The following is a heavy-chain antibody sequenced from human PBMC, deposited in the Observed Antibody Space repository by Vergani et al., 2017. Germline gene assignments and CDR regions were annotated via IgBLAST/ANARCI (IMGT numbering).Heavy chain of an antibody. D-gene: IGHD2-2*01. V-gene: IGHV1-69*01. CDR1: GGTFSSYA. J-gene: IGHJ3*02. CDR3: ARGDCSSTSCRSDAFDI. CDR2: IIPIFGTA. Sequence: QVQLVQSGAEVKKPGSSVKVSCKASGGTFSSYAISWVRQAPGQGLEWMGGIIPIFGTANYAQKFQGRVTITADESTSTAYMELSSLRSEDTVVYYCARGDCSSTSCRSDAFDIWGQGTMVTVSS.